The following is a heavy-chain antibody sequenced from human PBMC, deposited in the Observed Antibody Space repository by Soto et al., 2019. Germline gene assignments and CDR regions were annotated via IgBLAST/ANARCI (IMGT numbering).Heavy chain of an antibody. J-gene: IGHJ6*02. D-gene: IGHD6-13*01. V-gene: IGHV3-15*07. CDR3: TTPAYSSSWYYYYYGMDV. Sequence: GGSLRLSCAASGFTFSNAWMNWVRQAPGKGLEWVGRIKSKTDGGTTDYAAPVKGRFTISRDDSKNTLYLQMNSLKTEDTAVYYCTTPAYSSSWYYYYYGMDVWGQGTTVTVSS. CDR1: GFTFSNAW. CDR2: IKSKTDGGTT.